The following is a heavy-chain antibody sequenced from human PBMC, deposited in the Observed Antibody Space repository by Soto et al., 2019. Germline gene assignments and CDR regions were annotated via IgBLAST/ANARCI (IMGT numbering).Heavy chain of an antibody. CDR2: IYHSGNT. V-gene: IGHV4-4*02. CDR3: AMADRLSPYDR. CDR1: SGSISNGIC. J-gene: IGHJ5*02. D-gene: IGHD6-6*01. Sequence: QVQLQESGPGLVEPSGTLSLTCTVSSGSISNGICWDWLSQPPGKGLEWIGEIYHSGNTNYNPSLKSRLTISVDAPNNPSPLSLTSVTAANTAGYYWAMADRLSPYDRWGGGNLVTVAS.